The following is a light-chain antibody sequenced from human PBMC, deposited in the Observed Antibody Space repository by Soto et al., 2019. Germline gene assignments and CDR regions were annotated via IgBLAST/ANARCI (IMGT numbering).Light chain of an antibody. J-gene: IGKJ1*01. V-gene: IGKV1-6*01. CDR1: QGIRND. Sequence: AIPMTQSPSSLSASVGDRVTITCRASQGIRNDLGWYQQKPGKAPKLLIYAASSLQSGVPSRFSGSGSGTDFTLTITSLQPEDFSTYYCLQDYNYPRTFGQGTKVEIK. CDR2: AAS. CDR3: LQDYNYPRT.